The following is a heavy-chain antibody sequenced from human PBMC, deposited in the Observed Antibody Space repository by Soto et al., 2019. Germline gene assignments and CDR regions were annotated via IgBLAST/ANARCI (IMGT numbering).Heavy chain of an antibody. D-gene: IGHD2-15*01. CDR2: IYWNDDK. CDR1: GFSLSTSGLG. Sequence: QITLKESGPTLVKPTQTLTLTCTFSGFSLSTSGLGVGWISQPPGKALEWLALIYWNDDKRYSPSLKNRRTITRDTSKNQVVLTVTNMDPVDTDTYYCARRDTPPTGPYFDSWGQGTLVTVST. V-gene: IGHV2-5*01. J-gene: IGHJ4*02. CDR3: ARRDTPPTGPYFDS.